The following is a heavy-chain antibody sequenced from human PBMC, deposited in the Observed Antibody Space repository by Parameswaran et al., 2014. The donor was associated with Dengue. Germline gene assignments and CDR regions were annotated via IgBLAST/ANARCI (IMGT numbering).Heavy chain of an antibody. J-gene: IGHJ6*02. CDR1: AISSA. Sequence: AISSARWIRQPPGKGLEWIGYIYCSGSTNYNPSLKSRVTISVDTSKNQFSLKLSSVTAADTAVYYCARERAVKGWQGYYYYYGMDVWGQGTTVTVSS. CDR3: ARERAVKGWQGYYYYYGMDV. D-gene: IGHD3-22*01. CDR2: IYCSGST. V-gene: IGHV4-59*01.